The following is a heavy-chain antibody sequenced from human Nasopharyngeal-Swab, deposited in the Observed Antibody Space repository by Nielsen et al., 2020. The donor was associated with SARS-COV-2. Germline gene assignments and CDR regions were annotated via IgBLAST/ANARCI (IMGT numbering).Heavy chain of an antibody. V-gene: IGHV3-15*01. CDR2: IKSKTDGGTT. CDR3: TTGGRWELRPIDY. Sequence: GGSRSPPVAPLGSPSVNACLTGSRRLPGKGLEWVGRIKSKTDGGTTDYAAPVKGRFTISRDDSKNTLYLQMNSLKTEDTAVYYCTTGGRWELRPIDYWGQGTLVTVSS. CDR1: GSPSVNAC. J-gene: IGHJ4*02. D-gene: IGHD1-26*01.